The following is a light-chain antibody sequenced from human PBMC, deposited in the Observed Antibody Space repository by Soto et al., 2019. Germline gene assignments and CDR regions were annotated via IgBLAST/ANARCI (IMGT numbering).Light chain of an antibody. CDR2: GAS. CDR3: QQYGSSPKT. CDR1: QSVSSNY. J-gene: IGKJ1*01. V-gene: IGKV3-20*01. Sequence: EIVLTQSPGTLSLPPGERATLSCRASQSVSSNYLAWYQQKPGQAPRLLISGASSRATGIPDRFSGSGSGTDFTLTISRLEPEDYAVYYCQQYGSSPKTFGHGTKVEIK.